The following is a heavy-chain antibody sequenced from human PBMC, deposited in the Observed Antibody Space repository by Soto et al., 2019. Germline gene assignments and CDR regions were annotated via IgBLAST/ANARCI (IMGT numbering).Heavy chain of an antibody. J-gene: IGHJ5*02. Sequence: PSETLSLTCTVSGGSISGYYWSWIRQPPGKGLEWIGYIHYSVSTDYNPSLKSRVTISVDTSKNQFSLKLNSVTAADTAVYYCARGGPSSKWLDPWGQGTLVTVSS. V-gene: IGHV4-59*01. D-gene: IGHD3-10*01. CDR3: ARGGPSSKWLDP. CDR2: IHYSVST. CDR1: GGSISGYY.